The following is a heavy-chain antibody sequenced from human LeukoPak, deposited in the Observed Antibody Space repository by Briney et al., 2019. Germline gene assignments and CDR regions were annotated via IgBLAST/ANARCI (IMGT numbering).Heavy chain of an antibody. CDR1: GYSISSDYF. CDR3: VRDIGQLRSDY. CDR2: ISHSGPT. Sequence: SETLSLTCVVSGYSISSDYFWGWIRQPPGKGLEWIGTISHSGPTFYKPSFKSRITISLDTSKSQFSLEVNAVSSADTAVYYCVRDIGQLRSDYWGQGTLVTVSS. D-gene: IGHD2-2*01. V-gene: IGHV4-38-2*02. J-gene: IGHJ4*02.